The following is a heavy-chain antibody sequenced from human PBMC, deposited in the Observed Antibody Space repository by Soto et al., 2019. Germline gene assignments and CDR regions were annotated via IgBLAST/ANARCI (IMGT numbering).Heavy chain of an antibody. CDR2: ISGSGGST. J-gene: IGHJ4*02. V-gene: IGHV3-23*01. CDR1: GFTFSSYA. CDR3: AKIPYYDFWSGYPSAGPAGYYFDY. D-gene: IGHD3-3*01. Sequence: GGSLRLSCAASGFTFSSYAMSWVRQAPGKGLEWVSAISGSGGSTYYADSVKGRFTISRDNSKNTLYLQMNSLRAEDTAVYYCAKIPYYDFWSGYPSAGPAGYYFDYWGQGTLVTVSS.